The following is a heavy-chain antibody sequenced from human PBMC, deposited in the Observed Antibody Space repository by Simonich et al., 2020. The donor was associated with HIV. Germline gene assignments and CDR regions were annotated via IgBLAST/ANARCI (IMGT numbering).Heavy chain of an antibody. CDR1: GGSFSDSY. V-gene: IGHV4-34*01. D-gene: IGHD6-13*01. Sequence: QVQLQQWGAGLLKPSETLSLTCAVYGGSFSDSYWSWIRQPPGKGLEWIGEINHSGSTNYNPSLKSRVTISVDTSKNQFSLKLSSVTAADTAVYYCARLTAGGLGEYFQHWGQGTLVTVSS. CDR2: INHSGST. CDR3: ARLTAGGLGEYFQH. J-gene: IGHJ1*01.